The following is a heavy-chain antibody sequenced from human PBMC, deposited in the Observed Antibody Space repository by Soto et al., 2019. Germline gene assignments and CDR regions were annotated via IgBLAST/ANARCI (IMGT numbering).Heavy chain of an antibody. Sequence: GGSLRLSCSASGFTFSSYAMHWVRQAPGKGLEYVSAISNNGGSTYYADSVKGRFTISRDNSKSTLYLQMNSLRAEDTAVYYCAKDHRYCSSTTCPLDYWGQGTLVTVSS. D-gene: IGHD2-2*01. CDR3: AKDHRYCSSTTCPLDY. J-gene: IGHJ4*02. CDR1: GFTFSSYA. V-gene: IGHV3-64*04. CDR2: ISNNGGST.